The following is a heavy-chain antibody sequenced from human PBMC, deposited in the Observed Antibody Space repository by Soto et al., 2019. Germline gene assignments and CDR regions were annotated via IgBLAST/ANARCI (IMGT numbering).Heavy chain of an antibody. J-gene: IGHJ4*02. D-gene: IGHD2-15*01. Sequence: GGSLRLSCAASGFTFSDYYMSWIRQAPGKGLEWVSYISSSGSTIYYADSVKGRFTISRDNAKNSLYLQMNSLRAEDTAVYYCASPWEYCSGGSCYSDYWGQGTLVTVSS. CDR3: ASPWEYCSGGSCYSDY. CDR1: GFTFSDYY. CDR2: ISSSGSTI. V-gene: IGHV3-11*01.